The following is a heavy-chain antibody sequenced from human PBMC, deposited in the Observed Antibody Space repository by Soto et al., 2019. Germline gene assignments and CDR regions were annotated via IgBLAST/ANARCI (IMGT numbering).Heavy chain of an antibody. CDR3: AKPGGIAAAGTPFDY. Sequence: ASVKVSCKASGYTFTSYGISWVRQAPGQGLEWMGWISACNGNTNYAQKLQGRVTMTTDTSTSTAYMELRSLRAEDTAVYYCAKPGGIAAAGTPFDYWGQGTLVTVSS. D-gene: IGHD6-13*01. J-gene: IGHJ4*02. V-gene: IGHV1-18*04. CDR1: GYTFTSYG. CDR2: ISACNGNT.